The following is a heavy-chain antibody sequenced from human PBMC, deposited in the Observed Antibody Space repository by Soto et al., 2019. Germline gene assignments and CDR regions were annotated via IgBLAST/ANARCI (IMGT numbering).Heavy chain of an antibody. Sequence: GASVKVSCKASGYTFTNYAMHWVRQAPGQRLEWMGWINTGSGNTRYSQRFQDRVTITRDTSATTAYMELSAVTAADTAVYFCARYGYSNSFDPWGQGTLVTVYS. V-gene: IGHV1-3*04. D-gene: IGHD2-15*01. CDR3: ARYGYSNSFDP. J-gene: IGHJ5*02. CDR2: INTGSGNT. CDR1: GYTFTNYA.